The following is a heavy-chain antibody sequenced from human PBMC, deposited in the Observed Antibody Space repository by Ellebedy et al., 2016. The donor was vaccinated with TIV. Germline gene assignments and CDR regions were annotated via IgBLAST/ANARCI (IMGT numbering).Heavy chain of an antibody. CDR1: GLTFSSHA. V-gene: IGHV3-23*01. CDR3: ARDLDKSSGWYGGAAY. Sequence: PGGSLRLSCAASGLTFSSHAMSWVRQAPGKGLEWVSSISDSGGNTYYADSVKGRFTISRDNSMTTLYLEMNSLRAEDTAVYYCARDLDKSSGWYGGAAYWGQGTLVTVSS. D-gene: IGHD6-19*01. J-gene: IGHJ4*02. CDR2: ISDSGGNT.